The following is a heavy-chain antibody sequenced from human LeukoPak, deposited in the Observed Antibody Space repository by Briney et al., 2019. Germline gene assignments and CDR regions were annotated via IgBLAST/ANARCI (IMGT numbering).Heavy chain of an antibody. CDR1: GFSFSSSW. Sequence: GWSLRLSCAASGFSFSSSWMRWVRQAAGKGLEWVANISPDGSETNYVDSVKGRFTISRDNAKNSLYLQMNSLRAEDTAVYYCARPRGPDSWGQGTLVTVSS. CDR3: ARPRGPDS. J-gene: IGHJ4*02. V-gene: IGHV3-7*01. CDR2: ISPDGSET.